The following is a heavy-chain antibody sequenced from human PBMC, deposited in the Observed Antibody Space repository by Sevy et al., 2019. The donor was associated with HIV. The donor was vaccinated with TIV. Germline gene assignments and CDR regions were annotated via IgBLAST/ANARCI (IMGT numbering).Heavy chain of an antibody. D-gene: IGHD3-22*01. CDR3: ATAEAYYYDSSGSFQH. V-gene: IGHV4-61*01. CDR1: GGSVSSGSYY. CDR2: IYYSGST. J-gene: IGHJ1*01. Sequence: SETLSLTCTVSGGSVSSGSYYWSWSRQQPGKGLEWIRYIYYSGSTNYNPSLKSRVTISVDTSKNQFSLKLSSVTAADTAVYYCATAEAYYYDSSGSFQHWGQGTLVTVSS.